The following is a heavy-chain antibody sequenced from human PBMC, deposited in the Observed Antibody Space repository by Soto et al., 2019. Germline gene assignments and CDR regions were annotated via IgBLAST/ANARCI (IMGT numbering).Heavy chain of an antibody. CDR1: GFTYSSYW. CDR2: IKEDGTEK. Sequence: EVQLVESGGGLVQPGGSLRLSCAASGFTYSSYWMTWVRQAPGKGLEWVANIKEDGTEKNYVDSVKGRFTISRDNAKNSLSLQMNNLRAEDTAVYFCARGPFDYWGRGTLVTVSS. J-gene: IGHJ4*02. V-gene: IGHV3-7*05. CDR3: ARGPFDY.